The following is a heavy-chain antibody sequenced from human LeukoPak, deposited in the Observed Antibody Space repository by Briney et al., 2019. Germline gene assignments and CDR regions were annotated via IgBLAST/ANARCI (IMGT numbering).Heavy chain of an antibody. CDR2: ISDIGSI. Sequence: SETLSLTCTVSGGSISSYYWSWIRQPPGKGLEWIAYISDIGSINYNPSLKSRVTISLDTSKNQFSLKLSSVTAADTAVYYCARGQGYSSGWYNFDYWGQGTLVTVSS. J-gene: IGHJ4*02. V-gene: IGHV4-59*08. CDR1: GGSISSYY. CDR3: ARGQGYSSGWYNFDY. D-gene: IGHD6-19*01.